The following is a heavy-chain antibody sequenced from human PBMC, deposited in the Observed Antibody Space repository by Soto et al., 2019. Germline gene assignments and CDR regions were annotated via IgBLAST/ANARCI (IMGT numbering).Heavy chain of an antibody. D-gene: IGHD3-10*01. Sequence: PGGSLRLSXAASGFTFSSYAMSWVRQAPGKGLEWVSAISGSGGSTYYADSVKGRFTISRDNSKNTLYLQMNSLRAEDTAVYYCAKESRYGSGVPYDYWGQGTLVTVSS. CDR2: ISGSGGST. J-gene: IGHJ4*02. CDR1: GFTFSSYA. V-gene: IGHV3-23*01. CDR3: AKESRYGSGVPYDY.